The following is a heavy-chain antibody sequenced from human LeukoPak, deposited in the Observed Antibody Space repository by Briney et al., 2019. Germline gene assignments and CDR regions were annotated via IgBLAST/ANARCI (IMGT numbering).Heavy chain of an antibody. V-gene: IGHV4-59*01. CDR2: IYYSGST. J-gene: IGHJ6*02. D-gene: IGHD3-22*01. CDR3: ARALGRGYYDSSGYYFPYYYYGMDV. Sequence: SETLSLTCAVSGGSFNGFFWTWIRQPPGKGLEWIGYIYYSGSTNYNPSLKSRVTISVDTSKNQFSLKLSSVTAADTAVYYCARALGRGYYDSSGYYFPYYYYGMDVWGQGTTVTVSS. CDR1: GGSFNGFF.